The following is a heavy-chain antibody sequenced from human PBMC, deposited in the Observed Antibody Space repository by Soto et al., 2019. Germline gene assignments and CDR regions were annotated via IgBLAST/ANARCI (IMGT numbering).Heavy chain of an antibody. J-gene: IGHJ4*02. CDR2: IWRDGSDE. Sequence: QVQLVESGGGVVQPWRSLRLSCTASGFAFGTNGMHLVRQAPGKGLEWVAGIWRDGSDEYYADSVKGRFTISRDNYQNTLYLQINSLRVDDPAVYYCARWGNNKALDFWGQGALVTVSS. CDR3: ARWGNNKALDF. CDR1: GFAFGTNG. D-gene: IGHD3-16*01. V-gene: IGHV3-33*01.